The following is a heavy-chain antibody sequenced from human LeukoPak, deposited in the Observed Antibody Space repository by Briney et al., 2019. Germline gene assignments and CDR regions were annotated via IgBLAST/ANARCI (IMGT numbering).Heavy chain of an antibody. CDR1: GGTFSSYA. J-gene: IGHJ5*02. V-gene: IGHV1-69*04. D-gene: IGHD3-22*01. CDR3: ARERREYYYDSSGYYYGWFDP. CDR2: IIPTLGIA. Sequence: SVKVSCKASGGTFSSYAISWVRQAPGQGLEWMGRIIPTLGIANYAQKFQGRVTITADKSTSTAYMELSSLRSEDTAVYYCARERREYYYDSSGYYYGWFDPWGQGTLVTVSS.